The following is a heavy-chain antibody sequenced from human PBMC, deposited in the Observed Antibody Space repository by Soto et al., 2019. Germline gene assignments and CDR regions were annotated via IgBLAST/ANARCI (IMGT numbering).Heavy chain of an antibody. Sequence: QVQLVQSGAEVKKPGASVKVSCKASGYTFTSYAMHWVRQTPGQRLEWMAWINAGNGNTKYSPKFQGRVTITRDTSASTAYMEPSSLRSENTAVYYCARVSGIAVAEVWGPEPLVTVSS. CDR3: ARVSGIAVAEV. CDR1: GYTFTSYA. D-gene: IGHD6-19*01. J-gene: IGHJ4*02. V-gene: IGHV1-3*01. CDR2: INAGNGNT.